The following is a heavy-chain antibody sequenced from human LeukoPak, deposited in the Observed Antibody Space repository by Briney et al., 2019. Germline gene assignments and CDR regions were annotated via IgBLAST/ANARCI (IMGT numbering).Heavy chain of an antibody. Sequence: PGGSLRLSCAASGFTFSTFGMHWVRQSPGKGLEWVSFIRYDATNAYYGDSAKGRFTVSRDNSKNTLYLQMNSLRADDTAVSYCANLNLWFLDHGDYFDYGGQGTLVTVPS. CDR2: IRYDATNA. CDR1: GFTFSTFG. D-gene: IGHD3/OR15-3a*01. CDR3: ANLNLWFLDHGDYFDY. J-gene: IGHJ4*02. V-gene: IGHV3-30*02.